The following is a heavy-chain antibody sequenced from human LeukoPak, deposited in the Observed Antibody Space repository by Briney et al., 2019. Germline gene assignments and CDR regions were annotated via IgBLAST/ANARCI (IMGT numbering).Heavy chain of an antibody. J-gene: IGHJ4*02. CDR1: GGTFSSYA. CDR2: IIPIFGTA. Sequence: ASVKVSCKASGGTFSSYAISWVRQVPGQGLEWMGGIIPIFGTANYAQKFQGRVTITADESTSTAYMELSSLRSEDTAVYYCARDKPQYYYDSSGSFDYWGQGTLVTVSS. CDR3: ARDKPQYYYDSSGSFDY. V-gene: IGHV1-69*13. D-gene: IGHD3-22*01.